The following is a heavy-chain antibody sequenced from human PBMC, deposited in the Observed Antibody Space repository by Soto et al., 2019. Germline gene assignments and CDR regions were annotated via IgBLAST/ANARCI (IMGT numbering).Heavy chain of an antibody. J-gene: IGHJ1*01. CDR3: ARDVESSGRLEYFQH. V-gene: IGHV3-53*01. CDR2: IYSGGST. D-gene: IGHD3-22*01. Sequence: GSLRLSCAASGFTVSSNYMSWVRQAPGKGLEWVSVIYSGGSTYYADSVKGRFTISRDNSKNTLYLQMNSLRAEDTAVYYCARDVESSGRLEYFQHWGQGTLVTVSS. CDR1: GFTVSSNY.